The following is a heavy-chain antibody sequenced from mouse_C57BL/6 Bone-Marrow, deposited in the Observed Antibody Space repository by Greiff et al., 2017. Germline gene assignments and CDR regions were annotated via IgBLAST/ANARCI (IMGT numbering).Heavy chain of an antibody. Sequence: QVQLQQSGAELMKPGASVKLSCKATGYTFTGYWIEWVKQRPGHGLEWIGEILPGSGSTNYNEKFKGKATFTADTSSNTAYMQLSSLTTEDSAIYYCAREGVLWLRRRGYYFDYWGQGTTLTVSS. CDR1: GYTFTGYW. V-gene: IGHV1-9*01. CDR3: AREGVLWLRRRGYYFDY. D-gene: IGHD2-2*01. CDR2: ILPGSGST. J-gene: IGHJ2*01.